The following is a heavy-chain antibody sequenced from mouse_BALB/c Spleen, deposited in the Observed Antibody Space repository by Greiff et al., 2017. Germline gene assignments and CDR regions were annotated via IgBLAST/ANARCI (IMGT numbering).Heavy chain of an antibody. CDR3: ARWDYGYAMDY. V-gene: IGHV1S135*01. CDR1: GYSFTGYN. J-gene: IGHJ4*01. Sequence: EVQLQQSGPELGKPGASVKISCKASGYSFTGYNMYWVKQSHRKSLEWIGYIDPYNGGTSYNQKSKGKATLTVDKSSSTAYMHLNSLTSEDSAVYFCARWDYGYAMDYWGQGTSVTVSS. CDR2: IDPYNGGT. D-gene: IGHD1-1*01.